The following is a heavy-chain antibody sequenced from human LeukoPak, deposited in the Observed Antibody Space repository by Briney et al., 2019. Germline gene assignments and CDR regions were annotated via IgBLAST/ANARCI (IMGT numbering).Heavy chain of an antibody. V-gene: IGHV4-34*01. D-gene: IGHD3-3*01. J-gene: IGHJ5*02. CDR2: INHSGST. CDR3: ARRLRFLEWLLKGNWFDP. CDR1: GGSFSGYY. Sequence: SSETLSLTCAVYGGSFSGYYWSWIRQPPGKGLEWIGEINHSGSTNYNPSLKSRVTISVDTSKNQFSLKLSSVTAADTAVYYCARRLRFLEWLLKGNWFDPWGQGTLVTVSS.